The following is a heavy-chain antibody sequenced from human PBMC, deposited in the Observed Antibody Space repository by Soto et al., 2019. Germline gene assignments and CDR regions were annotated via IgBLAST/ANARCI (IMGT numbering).Heavy chain of an antibody. V-gene: IGHV2-5*02. J-gene: IGHJ4*02. D-gene: IGHD5-12*01. CDR1: GFSLSSTRMA. Sequence: QITLKESGPTLVKPTQTLTLTCTFSGFSLSSTRMAVGWIRQPPGKALEWLALIYWDDDKPYSPFQKSRLTITKDTSKTQVVLTKSNMDPVDTARYYCAHIVVASLGYYFDYWGQGTLVTVSS. CDR2: IYWDDDK. CDR3: AHIVVASLGYYFDY.